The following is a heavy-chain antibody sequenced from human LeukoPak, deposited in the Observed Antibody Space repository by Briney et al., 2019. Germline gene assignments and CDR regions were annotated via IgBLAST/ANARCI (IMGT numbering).Heavy chain of an antibody. D-gene: IGHD3-10*01. V-gene: IGHV4-59*12. CDR3: ARGGYGSGWDYMDV. CDR1: GGSISSYY. CDR2: IYYSGST. Sequence: SETLSLTCTVSGGSISSYYWSWIRQPPGKGLEWIGYIYYSGSTNYNPSLKSRVTISVDTSKNQFSLKLSSVTAADTAVYYCARGGYGSGWDYMDVWGKGTTVTVSS. J-gene: IGHJ6*03.